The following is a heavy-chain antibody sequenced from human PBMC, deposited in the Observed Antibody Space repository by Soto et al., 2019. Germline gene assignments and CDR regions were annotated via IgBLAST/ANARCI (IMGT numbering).Heavy chain of an antibody. Sequence: QVQLVQSGAEVKKPGASVKVSCKASGYTFTSYDINWVRQATGQGLEWMGWMNANSGNTGYAQKFQGRVTMARNTTIRTAYMEPSSLRSEDTAVDYCAREKTCSGRDVWGQATAVTVSS. CDR3: AREKTCSGRDV. J-gene: IGHJ6*02. CDR2: MNANSGNT. D-gene: IGHD2-15*01. V-gene: IGHV1-8*01. CDR1: GYTFTSYD.